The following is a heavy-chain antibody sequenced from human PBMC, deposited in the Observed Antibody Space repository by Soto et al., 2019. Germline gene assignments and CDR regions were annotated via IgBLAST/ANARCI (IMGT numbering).Heavy chain of an antibody. CDR1: ADTFTSYY. V-gene: IGHV1-46*01. CDR3: VREDLISMRDYYFAY. CDR2: INPSGGST. Sequence: ASVKVSCKAPADTFTSYYIHWVRQAPGHGLEWMGIINPSGGSTSYAQKLQGRVTMTRDTSTSTVYMELNSLRSEDTALYYCVREDLISMRDYYFAYWGQGTQVTVSS. J-gene: IGHJ4*02. D-gene: IGHD3-22*01.